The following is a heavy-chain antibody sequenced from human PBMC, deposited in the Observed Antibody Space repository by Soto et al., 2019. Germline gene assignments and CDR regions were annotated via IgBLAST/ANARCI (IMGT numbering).Heavy chain of an antibody. J-gene: IGHJ5*02. CDR3: AVIGVVAATHWFDP. V-gene: IGHV3-9*01. Sequence: EVQLVESGGRLVQPGRSLRLSCVGTGLNFDDFAMHWVRQAPGKGLEWVSGITWNSRVLAYADSVKGRFTISRDNAKNSLYLQMNSLRAEDTALYYCAVIGVVAATHWFDPWGQGTLVTVSS. D-gene: IGHD2-15*01. CDR1: GLNFDDFA. CDR2: ITWNSRVL.